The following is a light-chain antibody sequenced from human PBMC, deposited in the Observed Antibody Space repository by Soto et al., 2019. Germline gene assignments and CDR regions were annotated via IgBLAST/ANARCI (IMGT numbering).Light chain of an antibody. CDR2: DAS. J-gene: IGKJ4*01. CDR3: QQRGNWPS. Sequence: EILLTQSPGTLSLSPGERATLSCRASQSVSRYLAWYQQKPGQAPRLLIYDASNRATGIPARFSGSGSGTDFTLTISSLEPEDFAVYYCQQRGNWPSFGGGTKVDIK. V-gene: IGKV3-11*01. CDR1: QSVSRY.